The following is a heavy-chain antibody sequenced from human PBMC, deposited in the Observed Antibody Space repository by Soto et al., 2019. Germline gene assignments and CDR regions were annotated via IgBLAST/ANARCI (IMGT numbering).Heavy chain of an antibody. V-gene: IGHV4-30-4*01. CDR3: ARVFPAANDAFDI. Sequence: QVQLQESGPGLVKPSQTLSLTCTVSGGSISSGDYYWSWIRQPPGKGLEWIGYIYYSGSTYYNPSLKSRVTISVDTSKNQFSLKLSSATAADTAVYYCARVFPAANDAFDIWGQGTMVTVSS. J-gene: IGHJ3*02. D-gene: IGHD2-2*01. CDR1: GGSISSGDYY. CDR2: IYYSGST.